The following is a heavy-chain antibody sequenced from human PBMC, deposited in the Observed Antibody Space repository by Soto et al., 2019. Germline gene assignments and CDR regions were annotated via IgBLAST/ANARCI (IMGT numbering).Heavy chain of an antibody. D-gene: IGHD3-22*01. Sequence: QVQLVQSGAEVKKPGSSVKVSCKASGGTFSSYAISWVRQAPGQGLEWMGGIIPIFGTANYAQKFQGRVTITADESTSTAYMELRSLRSEDTAVYYCARNFVSSYDSSGYYHYFDYWGQGTLVTVSS. V-gene: IGHV1-69*01. CDR1: GGTFSSYA. J-gene: IGHJ4*02. CDR3: ARNFVSSYDSSGYYHYFDY. CDR2: IIPIFGTA.